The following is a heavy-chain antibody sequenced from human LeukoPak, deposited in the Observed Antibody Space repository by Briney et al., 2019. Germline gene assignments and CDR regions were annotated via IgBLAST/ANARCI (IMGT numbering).Heavy chain of an antibody. Sequence: GESLKISCKASGYSFTNYWIGWVRQMPGKNLEWMGMIYVGDSDTRYSPSFQGQVTISADKSINTAYLQWSSLKASDTAMYYCARDLFPSYSSGWYLNFQHWGQGTLVTVSS. V-gene: IGHV5-51*01. CDR2: IYVGDSDT. CDR3: ARDLFPSYSSGWYLNFQH. CDR1: GYSFTNYW. J-gene: IGHJ1*01. D-gene: IGHD6-19*01.